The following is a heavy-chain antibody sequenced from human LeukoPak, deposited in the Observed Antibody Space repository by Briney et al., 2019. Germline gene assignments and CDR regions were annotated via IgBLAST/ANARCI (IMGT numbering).Heavy chain of an antibody. D-gene: IGHD3-10*01. CDR2: IYHSGST. CDR3: VRDGVRGANFDY. J-gene: IGHJ4*02. V-gene: IGHV4-38-2*02. CDR1: GYSISSGYY. Sequence: SETLSLTCTVSGYSISSGYYWGWIRQPPGKGLEWIGSIYHSGSTYYNPSLKSRVTISVDTSKNQFSLKLSSVTAADTAVYYCVRDGVRGANFDYWGQGTLVTVSS.